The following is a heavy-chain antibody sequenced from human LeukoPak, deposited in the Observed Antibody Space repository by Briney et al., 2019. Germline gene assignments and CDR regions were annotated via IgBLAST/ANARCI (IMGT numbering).Heavy chain of an antibody. Sequence: GASVKVSCKASGYTFTGYYMHRVRQAPGQGLEWMGRINPNSGGTNYAQKFQGRVTMTRDTSISTAYMELSSLRSEDTAVYYCASRYYGSGSYFLGNWFDPWGQGTLVTVSS. D-gene: IGHD3-10*01. CDR2: INPNSGGT. V-gene: IGHV1-2*06. CDR3: ASRYYGSGSYFLGNWFDP. J-gene: IGHJ5*02. CDR1: GYTFTGYY.